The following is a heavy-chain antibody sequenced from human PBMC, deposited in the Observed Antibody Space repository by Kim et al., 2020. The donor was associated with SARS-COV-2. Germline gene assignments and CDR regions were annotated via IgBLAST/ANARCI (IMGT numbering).Heavy chain of an antibody. J-gene: IGHJ4*02. CDR1: GFTFTNAY. CDR3: TTWGNLYGSGTYYQPD. D-gene: IGHD3-10*01. CDR2: IKSKSDGGTA. Sequence: GGSLRLSCAASGFTFTNAYMSWVRQAPGKGLEWVVRIKSKSDGGTADYAAPVKGRFTISRDDSKNTLYLQMNSLKTEDTAVYYCTTWGNLYGSGTYYQPDWSQGTLVTVSS. V-gene: IGHV3-15*01.